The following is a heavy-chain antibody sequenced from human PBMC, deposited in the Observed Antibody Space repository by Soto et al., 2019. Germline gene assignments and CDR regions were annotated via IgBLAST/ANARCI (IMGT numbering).Heavy chain of an antibody. V-gene: IGHV3-23*01. CDR3: ARDAVRGVITRLLDP. J-gene: IGHJ5*02. D-gene: IGHD3-10*01. CDR1: GFTFSSYA. Sequence: GGSLRLSCAAFGFTFSSYAMSWVRQAPGKGLEWVSAISGSGGSTYYADSVKGRFTISRDNSKNTLYLQMSSLRAEDTAVYYCARDAVRGVITRLLDPWGQGTLVTVSS. CDR2: ISGSGGST.